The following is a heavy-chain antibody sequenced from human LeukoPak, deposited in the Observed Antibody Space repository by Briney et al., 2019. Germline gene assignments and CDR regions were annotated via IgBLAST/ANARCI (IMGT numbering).Heavy chain of an antibody. D-gene: IGHD4-17*01. Sequence: GGSLRLSCTGSGFTFSSYSMNWVRQAPGKGLEWVSSISSSSSYRYYEESVKGRFSISRDNARNSLYLQMNSLRAEDTAVYYCARDIDNYGDYIPYWGQGTLVTVSS. CDR2: ISSSSSYR. CDR1: GFTFSSYS. J-gene: IGHJ4*02. CDR3: ARDIDNYGDYIPY. V-gene: IGHV3-21*01.